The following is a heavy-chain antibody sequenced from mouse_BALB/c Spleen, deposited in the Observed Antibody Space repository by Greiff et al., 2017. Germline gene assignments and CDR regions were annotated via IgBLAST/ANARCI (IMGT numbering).Heavy chain of an antibody. J-gene: IGHJ4*01. CDR3: ARRGNYPYAMDY. D-gene: IGHD2-1*01. V-gene: IGHV14-1*02. Sequence: EVKLMESGAELVRPGALVKLSCKASGFNIKDYYMHWVKQRPEQGLEWIGWIDPENGNTIYDPKFQGKASITADTSSNTAYLQLSSLTSEDTAVYYCARRGNYPYAMDYWGQGTSVTVSS. CDR1: GFNIKDYY. CDR2: IDPENGNT.